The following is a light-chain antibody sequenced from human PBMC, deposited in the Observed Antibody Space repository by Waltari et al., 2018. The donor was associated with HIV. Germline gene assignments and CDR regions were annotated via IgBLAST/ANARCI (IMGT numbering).Light chain of an antibody. Sequence: QSALTQPASLSGSPGQSITISCTGTSSDIGYYDYVPWYQQYPGKAPQLLIYDVSNRPSGVSDRFFGSKSGNTASLIISGLQSDDEAVYFCSSFTSSTAWLFGGGTQVTVL. CDR3: SSFTSSTAWL. J-gene: IGLJ3*02. V-gene: IGLV2-14*01. CDR2: DVS. CDR1: SSDIGYYDY.